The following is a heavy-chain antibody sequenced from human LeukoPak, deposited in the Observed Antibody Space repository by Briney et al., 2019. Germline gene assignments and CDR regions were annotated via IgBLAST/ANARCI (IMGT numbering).Heavy chain of an antibody. CDR1: GFTFSSYS. Sequence: GGSLRLSCAASGFTFSSYSMNWVRQAPGKGLEWVSSISSSSSYIYYADSVKGRFTISRDNAKNSLYLQMNSLRAEDTAVCYCARVRGYCSSTSCYEGWFDAFDIWGQGTMVTVSS. V-gene: IGHV3-21*01. CDR2: ISSSSSYI. D-gene: IGHD2-2*01. J-gene: IGHJ3*02. CDR3: ARVRGYCSSTSCYEGWFDAFDI.